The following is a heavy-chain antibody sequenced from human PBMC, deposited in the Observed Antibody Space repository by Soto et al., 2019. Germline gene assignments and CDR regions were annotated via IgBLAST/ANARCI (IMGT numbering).Heavy chain of an antibody. Sequence: GGSLILSCAASGFTFSSYSMNWVRQAPGKGLEWGSSIRSRSSYIYYADSVKCRFTISRDNDKNSLYLQMSSLRAEDTAVYYCASYDVLRYFDWLIDDMEVWGQGTTVTVSS. CDR1: GFTFSSYS. CDR3: ASYDVLRYFDWLIDDMEV. D-gene: IGHD3-9*01. J-gene: IGHJ6*02. V-gene: IGHV3-21*01. CDR2: IRSRSSYI.